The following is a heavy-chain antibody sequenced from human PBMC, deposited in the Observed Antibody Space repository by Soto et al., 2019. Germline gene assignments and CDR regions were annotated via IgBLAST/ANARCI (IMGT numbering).Heavy chain of an antibody. CDR2: MNPNSGNT. D-gene: IGHD3-3*01. CDR3: ARVPQYYDFWSSYYPHYYYYYMDV. Sequence: ASVKVSCKASGYTFTSYDINWVRQATGQGLEWMGWMNPNSGNTGYAQKFQGRVTMTRNTSISTAYMELGSLRSEDTAVYYCARVPQYYDFWSSYYPHYYYYYMDVWGKGTTVTVSS. CDR1: GYTFTSYD. J-gene: IGHJ6*03. V-gene: IGHV1-8*01.